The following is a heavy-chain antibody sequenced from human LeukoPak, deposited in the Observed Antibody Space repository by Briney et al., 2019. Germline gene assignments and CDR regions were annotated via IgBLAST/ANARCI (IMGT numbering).Heavy chain of an antibody. CDR3: AILTRRDGYNKEPTLDY. Sequence: GGSLRLSCAASGFTFSSYAMSWVRQAPGKGLEWVSAISGSGGSTYYADSVKGRFTISRDNSKNTLYLQMNSLRAEDTAVYYCAILTRRDGYNKEPTLDYWGQGTLVTVSS. V-gene: IGHV3-23*01. J-gene: IGHJ4*02. CDR1: GFTFSSYA. D-gene: IGHD5-24*01. CDR2: ISGSGGST.